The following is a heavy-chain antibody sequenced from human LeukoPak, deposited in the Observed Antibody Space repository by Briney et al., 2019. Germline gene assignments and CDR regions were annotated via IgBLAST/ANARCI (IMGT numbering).Heavy chain of an antibody. CDR2: IIPILGIA. V-gene: IGHV1-69*04. D-gene: IGHD6-13*01. Sequence: SVKVSCKASGGTFSSYAISWVRQAPGQGLEWMGRIIPILGIANHAQKFQGRVTITADKSTSTAYMELSSLRSEDTAVYYCARGGYSSSWYFDHWGQGTLVTVSS. J-gene: IGHJ4*02. CDR1: GGTFSSYA. CDR3: ARGGYSSSWYFDH.